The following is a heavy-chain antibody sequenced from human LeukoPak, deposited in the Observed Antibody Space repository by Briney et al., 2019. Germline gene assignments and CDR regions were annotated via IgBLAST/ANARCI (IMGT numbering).Heavy chain of an antibody. CDR1: GGSVSSYY. D-gene: IGHD4-17*01. V-gene: IGHV4-59*02. CDR2: ISYSGST. CDR3: ARVGSTTVRPYYFDY. Sequence: SETLSLTCTVSGGSVSSYYWSWIRQPPGKGLEWIGYISYSGSTNYNPSLKSRVTISVDTSKTQFSLKLTSVTAADTALYYCARVGSTTVRPYYFDYWGQGTLVTVSS. J-gene: IGHJ4*02.